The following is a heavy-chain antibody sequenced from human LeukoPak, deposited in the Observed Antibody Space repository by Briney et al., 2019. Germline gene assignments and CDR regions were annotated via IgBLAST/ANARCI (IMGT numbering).Heavy chain of an antibody. Sequence: SETLSLTCAVYGGSFSGYYWSWIRQPPGKGLEWIGEINYSGSTNYNPSLKSRVTISVDTSNNQFSLKLSSVTAADTAVYYCARGGIVVVPAATGKYFQHWGQGTLVTVSS. CDR1: GGSFSGYY. CDR2: INYSGST. D-gene: IGHD2-2*01. V-gene: IGHV4-34*01. J-gene: IGHJ1*01. CDR3: ARGGIVVVPAATGKYFQH.